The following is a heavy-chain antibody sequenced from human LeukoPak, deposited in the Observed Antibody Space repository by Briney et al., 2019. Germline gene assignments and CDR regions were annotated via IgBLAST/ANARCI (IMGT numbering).Heavy chain of an antibody. CDR1: GFTFSSYA. J-gene: IGHJ4*02. CDR3: AKGVNYYDSSGYYLGEAYYFDY. CDR2: ISGSGGST. Sequence: GGSLRLSCAASGFTFSSYAMSWVRQAPGKGLEWVSAISGSGGSTYYADSVKGRFTISRDNSKNTLYLRMNSLRAEDTAVYYCAKGVNYYDSSGYYLGEAYYFDYWGQGTLVTVSS. D-gene: IGHD3-22*01. V-gene: IGHV3-23*01.